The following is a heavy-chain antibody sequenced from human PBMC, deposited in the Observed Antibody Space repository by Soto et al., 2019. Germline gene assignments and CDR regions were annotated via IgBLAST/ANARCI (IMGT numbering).Heavy chain of an antibody. Sequence: EVQLVESGGGLVQPGGSPKLSCAASGFAFSGSAMYWVRQASGKGPEWVGRIRSKGHNYATEYAASVKGRFTISRDDSKNTAYLQMNSLQTEDTAVYYCTRDLFSYDYSGILWFDPWGQGTLVTVSS. D-gene: IGHD3-16*01. CDR1: GFAFSGSA. CDR2: IRSKGHNYAT. V-gene: IGHV3-73*02. J-gene: IGHJ5*02. CDR3: TRDLFSYDYSGILWFDP.